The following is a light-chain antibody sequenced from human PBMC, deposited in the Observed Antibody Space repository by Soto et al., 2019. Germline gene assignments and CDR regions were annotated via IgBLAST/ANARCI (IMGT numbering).Light chain of an antibody. CDR3: QQYHNDSPWT. CDR2: KAS. V-gene: IGKV1-5*03. CDR1: QTIYNW. Sequence: DVQMTQSPATLSASVGDSVTITCRASQTIYNWVAWYQRRPGKAPKILIYKASTLESGVPSRFTGSGSWTDVSLNITSLHPDDFATYFCQQYHNDSPWTLGQGTRVEI. J-gene: IGKJ1*01.